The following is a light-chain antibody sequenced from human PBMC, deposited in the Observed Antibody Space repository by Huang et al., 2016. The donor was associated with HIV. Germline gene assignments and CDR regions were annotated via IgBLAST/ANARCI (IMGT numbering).Light chain of an antibody. Sequence: EIVLIQSPAILSLSPGERVTLSCGASQSISSYLAWYQQKPGQAPRLLIYDASNRATGVPDRFSGSGSGTDFTLTISSLEPEDFAVYYCQQRFNWPLTFGGGTKVEI. J-gene: IGKJ4*01. V-gene: IGKV3-11*01. CDR1: QSISSY. CDR3: QQRFNWPLT. CDR2: DAS.